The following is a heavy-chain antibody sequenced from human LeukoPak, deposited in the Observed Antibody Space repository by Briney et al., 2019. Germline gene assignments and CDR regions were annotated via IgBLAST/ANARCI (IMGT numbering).Heavy chain of an antibody. CDR2: INHSGST. CDR1: GGSISSSSYY. Sequence: SETLSLTCTVSGGSISSSSYYWSWIRQPPGKGLEWIGEINHSGSTNYNPSLKSRVTISVDTSKNQFSLKLSSVTAADTAVYYCARKLGYCSSTSCYRSSPFDYWGRGTLVTVSS. CDR3: ARKLGYCSSTSCYRSSPFDY. D-gene: IGHD2-2*01. V-gene: IGHV4-39*07. J-gene: IGHJ4*02.